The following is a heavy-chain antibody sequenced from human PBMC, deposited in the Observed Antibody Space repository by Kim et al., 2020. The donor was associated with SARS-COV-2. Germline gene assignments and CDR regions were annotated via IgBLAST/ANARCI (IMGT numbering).Heavy chain of an antibody. J-gene: IGHJ4*02. CDR3: ARHGGGYCSSTSCYGDY. V-gene: IGHV4-39*01. D-gene: IGHD2-2*01. Sequence: LMSRVTISVDTSKNQFSLKLSSVAAADTAVYYCARHGGGYCSSTSCYGDYWGQGTLVTVSS.